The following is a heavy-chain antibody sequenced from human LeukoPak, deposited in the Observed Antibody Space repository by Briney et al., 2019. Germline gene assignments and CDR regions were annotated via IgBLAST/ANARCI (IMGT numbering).Heavy chain of an antibody. CDR3: ARLDERDAFDI. Sequence: SVKVSCKASGGTLSSYVISWLRQAPGQGLEWMGKIIPILGIANYAQRFQGKVTITADKSTSTAYMQPSNLRSEDTAVYYCARLDERDAFDIWGQGTMVTVSS. CDR2: IIPILGIA. J-gene: IGHJ3*02. CDR1: GGTLSSYV. D-gene: IGHD2-2*03. V-gene: IGHV1-69*04.